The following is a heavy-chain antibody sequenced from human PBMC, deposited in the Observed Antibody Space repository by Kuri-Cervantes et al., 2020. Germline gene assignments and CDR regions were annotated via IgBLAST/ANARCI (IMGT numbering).Heavy chain of an antibody. V-gene: IGHV3-21*01. CDR2: ISSSSSYI. J-gene: IGHJ4*02. CDR3: ARAPLTFLDY. Sequence: GGSLRLSCAASGFTFSSYEMNWVRQAPGKGLEWVSSISSSSSYIYYADSVKGRFTIPRDNAKNSLYLQMNSLRAEDTAVYYCARAPLTFLDYWGQGTLVTVSS. D-gene: IGHD2-21*01. CDR1: GFTFSSYE.